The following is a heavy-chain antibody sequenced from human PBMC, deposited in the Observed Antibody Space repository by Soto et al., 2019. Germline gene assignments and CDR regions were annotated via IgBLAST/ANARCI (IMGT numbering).Heavy chain of an antibody. V-gene: IGHV4-30-4*01. CDR2: IYYSGST. Sequence: SETLSLTCTVSGGSISSGDYYWSWIRQPPGKGLEWIGYIYYSGSTYYNPSLKSRVTISVDTSKNQFSLKLSSVTAADTAVYYCARVNYDTVYYFDYWGQGTLVTVS. J-gene: IGHJ4*02. CDR1: GGSISSGDYY. CDR3: ARVNYDTVYYFDY. D-gene: IGHD3-22*01.